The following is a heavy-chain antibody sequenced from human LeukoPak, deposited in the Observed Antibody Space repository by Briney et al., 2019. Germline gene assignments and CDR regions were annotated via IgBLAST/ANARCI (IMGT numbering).Heavy chain of an antibody. J-gene: IGHJ5*02. V-gene: IGHV4-34*01. CDR1: GYSISSGYY. D-gene: IGHD3-3*01. CDR2: INHSGST. Sequence: SETLSLTCAVSGYSISSGYYWSWIRQPPGKGLEWIGEINHSGSTNYNPSLKSRVTISVDTSKNQFSLKLSSVTAADTAVYYCARVYDFWSGYYKSSWFDPWGQGTLVTVSS. CDR3: ARVYDFWSGYYKSSWFDP.